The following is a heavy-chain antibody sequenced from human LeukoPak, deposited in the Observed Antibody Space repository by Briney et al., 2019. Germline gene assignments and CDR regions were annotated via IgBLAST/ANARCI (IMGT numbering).Heavy chain of an antibody. CDR3: ASLAAAGRLGFQH. D-gene: IGHD6-13*01. CDR2: INHSGST. Sequence: SETLSLTCAVYGGSFSGYYWSWIRQPPGKGLEWIGEINHSGSTNYNPSLKSRVTISVDTSKNQFSLKLSSVIAADTAVYYCASLAAAGRLGFQHWGQGTLVTVSS. CDR1: GGSFSGYY. J-gene: IGHJ1*01. V-gene: IGHV4-34*01.